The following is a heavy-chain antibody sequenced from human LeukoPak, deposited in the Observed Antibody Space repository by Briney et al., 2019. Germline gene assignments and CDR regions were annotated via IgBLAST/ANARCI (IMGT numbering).Heavy chain of an antibody. CDR3: ARDPSPDSSGYSNFDY. J-gene: IGHJ4*02. V-gene: IGHV3-21*01. CDR1: GFTFSSYS. Sequence: GGSLRLSCAASGFTFSSYSMNWVRQAPGKGLEWVSSISSSSSYIYYADSVKGRFTISRDNAKNSLYLQMNSLRAEDTAVYYCARDPSPDSSGYSNFDYWGQGTLVTVSS. D-gene: IGHD3-22*01. CDR2: ISSSSSYI.